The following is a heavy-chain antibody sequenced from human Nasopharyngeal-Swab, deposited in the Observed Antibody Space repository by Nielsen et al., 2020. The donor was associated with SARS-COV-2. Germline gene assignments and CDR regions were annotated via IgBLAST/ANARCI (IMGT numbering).Heavy chain of an antibody. CDR3: AAGYSSGWYEAGY. J-gene: IGHJ4*02. CDR1: GFTFDDYA. V-gene: IGHV3-9*01. Sequence: SLKISCAASGFTFDDYAMHWVRQAPGKGLEWVSGISWNSGSIGYADSVKGRFHISRDNAKNSLYLQMNSLRAEDTALYYCAAGYSSGWYEAGYWGQGTLVTVSS. CDR2: ISWNSGSI. D-gene: IGHD6-19*01.